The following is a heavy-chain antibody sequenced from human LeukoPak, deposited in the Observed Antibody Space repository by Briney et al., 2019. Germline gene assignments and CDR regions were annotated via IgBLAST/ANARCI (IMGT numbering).Heavy chain of an antibody. CDR2: VGATGDSS. D-gene: IGHD1-26*01. J-gene: IGHJ5*02. CDR1: GFTFTNYA. V-gene: IGHV3-23*01. Sequence: PGGSLRLSCVASGFTFTNYAMSWVRQAPGQGREWVSVVGATGDSSYYADSVKGRFTISRDNSRNTVYLQMNSLRAEDTAVYYCARDLGSYFPKWFDPWGQGTLVTVSS. CDR3: ARDLGSYFPKWFDP.